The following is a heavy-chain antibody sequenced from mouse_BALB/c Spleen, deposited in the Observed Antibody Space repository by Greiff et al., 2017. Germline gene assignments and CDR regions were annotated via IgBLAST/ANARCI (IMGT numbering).Heavy chain of an antibody. CDR2: INPSNGGT. J-gene: IGHJ2*01. CDR3: TRGYYYGSFDY. CDR1: GYTFTSYY. V-gene: IGHV1S81*02. Sequence: QVQLQQSGAELVKPGASVKLSCKASGYTFTSYYMYWVKQRPGQGLEWIGEINPSNGGTNFNEKFKSKATLTVDKSSSTAYMQLSSLTSEDSAVYYCTRGYYYGSFDYWGQGTTLTVSA. D-gene: IGHD1-1*01.